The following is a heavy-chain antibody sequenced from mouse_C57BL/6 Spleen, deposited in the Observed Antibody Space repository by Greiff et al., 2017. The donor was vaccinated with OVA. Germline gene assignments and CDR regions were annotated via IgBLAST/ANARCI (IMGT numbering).Heavy chain of an antibody. CDR1: GYTFTSYT. V-gene: IGHV1-4*01. CDR3: APITTVVATDAMDY. Sequence: VHLVESGAELARPGASVKMSCKASGYTFTSYTMHWVKQRPGQGLEWIGYINPSSGYTKYNQKFKDKATLTADKSSSTAYMQLSSLTSEDSAVYYCAPITTVVATDAMDYWGQGTSVTVSS. CDR2: INPSSGYT. D-gene: IGHD1-1*01. J-gene: IGHJ4*01.